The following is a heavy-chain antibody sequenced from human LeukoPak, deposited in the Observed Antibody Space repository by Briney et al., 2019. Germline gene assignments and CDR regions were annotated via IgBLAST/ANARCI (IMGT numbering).Heavy chain of an antibody. V-gene: IGHV5-51*01. J-gene: IGHJ4*02. CDR1: GYSFSNHW. Sequence: GESLKISCKGSGYSFSNHWIGWVRPMPGKGLEWMGIIFPGDSDTIYSPSFQGQVTISADKSITTAYLQWSSLKASDTAMYYCATSESQTKFDYWGQGTLVTVSS. CDR3: ATSESQTKFDY. CDR2: IFPGDSDT. D-gene: IGHD1-7*01.